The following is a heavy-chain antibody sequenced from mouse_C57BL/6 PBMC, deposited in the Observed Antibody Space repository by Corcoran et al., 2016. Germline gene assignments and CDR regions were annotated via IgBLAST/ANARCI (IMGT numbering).Heavy chain of an antibody. CDR2: IYPGDGDT. CDR3: ARDYGSSYRLDY. D-gene: IGHD1-1*01. J-gene: IGHJ4*01. CDR1: GYAFSSYW. Sequence: QVQLQQSGAELVKPGASVKISCKASGYAFSSYWMNWVKQRPGKGLEWIGQIYPGDGDTNYNGKFKGKATLTADKSSSTAYMQLSSLTSEDSAIYYCARDYGSSYRLDYWGQGTSVTVSS. V-gene: IGHV1-80*01.